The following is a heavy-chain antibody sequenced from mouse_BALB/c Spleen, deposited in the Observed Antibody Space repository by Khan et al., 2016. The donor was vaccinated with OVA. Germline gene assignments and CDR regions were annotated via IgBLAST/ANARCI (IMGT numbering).Heavy chain of an antibody. CDR3: SRVYRSGFDY. V-gene: IGHV1-20*02. Sequence: EVQLQQSGPELVKPGASVKISCKASGYSFTGYFMNWVMQSHGKGLEWIGRINPHIGETLYNPKFKGKATLTVDESSSTAHMELQSLASEDSAVYYCSRVYRSGFDYWGQGTTLTVSS. J-gene: IGHJ2*01. CDR1: GYSFTGYF. D-gene: IGHD1-1*01. CDR2: INPHIGET.